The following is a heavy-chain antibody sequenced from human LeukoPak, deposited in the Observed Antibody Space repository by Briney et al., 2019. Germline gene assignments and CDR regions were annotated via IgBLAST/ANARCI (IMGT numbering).Heavy chain of an antibody. Sequence: ASVKVSCKASGYTFTTYGINWIRQAPGQGLEWMGWISAYNGDTSYAQKLQDRVTLTTDTSTSTAYMELRSLRSDDTAVYYCARDRGVYGSGSYPFWGQGTLVTVSS. CDR2: ISAYNGDT. D-gene: IGHD3-10*01. CDR3: ARDRGVYGSGSYPF. CDR1: GYTFTTYG. V-gene: IGHV1-18*01. J-gene: IGHJ4*02.